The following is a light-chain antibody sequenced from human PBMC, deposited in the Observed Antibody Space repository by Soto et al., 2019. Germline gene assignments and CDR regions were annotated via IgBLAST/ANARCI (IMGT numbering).Light chain of an antibody. CDR1: QIVSRTY. V-gene: IGKV3-20*01. CDR2: GAS. J-gene: IGKJ5*01. CDR3: QQFDDSVT. Sequence: VLTQSPGTLYLSPGERATLSCRASQIVSRTYLAWYQQKPGQAPRLLMYGASDRATGTPGRFSGSGSGTDFTLTISGLEPEDSAVYYCQQFDDSVTFGQGTRLEI.